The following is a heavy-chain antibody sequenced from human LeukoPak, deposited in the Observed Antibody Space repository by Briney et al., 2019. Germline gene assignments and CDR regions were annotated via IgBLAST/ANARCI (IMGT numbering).Heavy chain of an antibody. J-gene: IGHJ4*02. D-gene: IGHD6-19*01. Sequence: PGGSLRLSCAASGFTFSSYAMHWVRQAPGKGLEWVAVISYDGSNKYYADSVKGRFTISRDNSKNTLYLQMNSLRAEDTAVYYCAKDPYRSGYDYWGQGTLVTVSS. V-gene: IGHV3-30-3*01. CDR1: GFTFSSYA. CDR2: ISYDGSNK. CDR3: AKDPYRSGYDY.